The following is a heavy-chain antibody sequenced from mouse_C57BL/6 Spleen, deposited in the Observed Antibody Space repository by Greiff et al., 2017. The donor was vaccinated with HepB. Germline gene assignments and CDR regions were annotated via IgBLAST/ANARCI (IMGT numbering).Heavy chain of an antibody. CDR3: ASIYDYDGRGYAMDY. D-gene: IGHD2-4*01. CDR2: ISNGGGST. J-gene: IGHJ4*01. V-gene: IGHV5-12*01. Sequence: EVQGVESGGGLVQPGGSLKLSCAASGFTFSDYYMYWVRQTPEKRLEWVAYISNGGGSTYYPDTVKGRFTISRDNAKNTLYLQMSRLKSEDTAMYYCASIYDYDGRGYAMDYWGQGTSVTVSS. CDR1: GFTFSDYY.